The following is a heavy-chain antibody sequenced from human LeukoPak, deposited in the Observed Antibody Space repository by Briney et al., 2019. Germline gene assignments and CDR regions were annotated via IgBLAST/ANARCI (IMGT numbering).Heavy chain of an antibody. V-gene: IGHV3-30*18. J-gene: IGHJ4*02. CDR1: GFTFSSYG. D-gene: IGHD3-22*01. Sequence: GGSLRLSCAASGFTFSSYGMHWVRQAPGKGLEWVAVISYDGSNKYYADSVKGRFTISRDNSKNTLYLQMNSLRAEDTAVYYCAKDQSFYDSSGYDYWGQGTLVTVSS. CDR3: AKDQSFYDSSGYDY. CDR2: ISYDGSNK.